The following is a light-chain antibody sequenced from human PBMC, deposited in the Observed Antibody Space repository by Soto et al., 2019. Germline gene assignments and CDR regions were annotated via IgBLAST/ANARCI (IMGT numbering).Light chain of an antibody. J-gene: IGKJ5*01. Sequence: DIQMTQSPSTLSASVGDRVTITCRASQSISNWLAWYQQKPGKAPKLLIYKASSLESGVPSRFSGSGSGTEFTLNISSLQPDDFATYYCQQYNRYPITFGQGTRLEIK. CDR2: KAS. CDR1: QSISNW. CDR3: QQYNRYPIT. V-gene: IGKV1-5*03.